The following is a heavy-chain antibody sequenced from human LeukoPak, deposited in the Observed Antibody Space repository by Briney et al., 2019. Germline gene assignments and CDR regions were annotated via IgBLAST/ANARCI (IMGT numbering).Heavy chain of an antibody. D-gene: IGHD5-24*01. CDR1: GYSFTSYW. J-gene: IGHJ6*02. CDR2: IYPGDSDT. V-gene: IGHV5-51*01. Sequence: PGESLQISCQGSGYSFTSYWIGWVRPMPGKGLEWMGIIYPGDSDTRYSPSFQGQVTISADKSISTAYLQWSSLKASDTAMYYCARSRRDGYSYYYYGMDVWGQGTTVTVSS. CDR3: ARSRRDGYSYYYYGMDV.